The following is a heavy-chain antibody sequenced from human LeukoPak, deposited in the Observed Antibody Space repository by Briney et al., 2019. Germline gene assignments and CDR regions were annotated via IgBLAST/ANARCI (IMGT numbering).Heavy chain of an antibody. V-gene: IGHV3-53*01. CDR1: EVTVTSNY. CDR2: IYPGGDI. CDR3: VRGPRYYDDSGFHYGVFDI. D-gene: IGHD3-22*01. Sequence: GGSLRLSCAASEVTVTSNYLSWVRQAPGRGLQWVSLIYPGGDIYYADSVKGRFIISRDNSKNTLSLQMNSLTADDAAVYYCVRGPRYYDDSGFHYGVFDIWGQGTVVTVSS. J-gene: IGHJ3*02.